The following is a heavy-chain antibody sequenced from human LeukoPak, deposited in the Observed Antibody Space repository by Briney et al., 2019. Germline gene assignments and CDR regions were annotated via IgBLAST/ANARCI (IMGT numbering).Heavy chain of an antibody. CDR1: GYTFTGYY. J-gene: IGHJ6*03. Sequence: ASVKVSCKASGYTFTGYYMHWVRQAPGQGLEWMGWINPHSGGTNFAQKFQDRVTMTGGTSISTAYMELSRLRSDDTAVYYCARGAFSSSSGYKYYYMDVWGKGTTVTVSS. CDR2: INPHSGGT. D-gene: IGHD6-6*01. V-gene: IGHV1-2*02. CDR3: ARGAFSSSSGYKYYYMDV.